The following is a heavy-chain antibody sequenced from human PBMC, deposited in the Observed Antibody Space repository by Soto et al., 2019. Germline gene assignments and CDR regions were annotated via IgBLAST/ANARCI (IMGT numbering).Heavy chain of an antibody. V-gene: IGHV3-23*01. CDR1: GVTIGCNA. Sequence: SQRLICAASGVTIGCNAMSWVRQAPGKGLEWVSAISGSGGSTYYADSVKGRFTISRDNSKNTLYLQMNSLRAEDTAVYYCAKGTYFDYWGQGTLVTVSS. CDR2: ISGSGGST. J-gene: IGHJ4*02. CDR3: AKGTYFDY.